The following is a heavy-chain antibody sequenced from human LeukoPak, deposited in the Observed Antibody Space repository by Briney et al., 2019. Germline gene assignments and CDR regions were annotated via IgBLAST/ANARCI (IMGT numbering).Heavy chain of an antibody. CDR2: INPNSGGT. CDR3: ARALYYYDSSGYIDY. CDR1: GYTFTGYY. J-gene: IGHJ4*02. D-gene: IGHD3-22*01. Sequence: ASVKVSCKASGYTFTGYYMHWVRQAPGQGLEWMGWINPNSGGTNYAQKFQGRVTMTRDTSISTAYMELSRLRSDDTAVYYCARALYYYDSSGYIDYWGQGTLVTVSS. V-gene: IGHV1-2*02.